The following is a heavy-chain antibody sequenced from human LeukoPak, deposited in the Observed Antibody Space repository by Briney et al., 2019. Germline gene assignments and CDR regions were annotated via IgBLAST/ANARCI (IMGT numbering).Heavy chain of an antibody. CDR1: GFTFSSYA. CDR3: AKSSVGQSNYYFDY. Sequence: SGGSLRLSCAASGFTFSSYAMSWIRQAPEKGLEWVSAISGSGGSTYYADSVKGRFTISRDNSKNTLYLQMNSLRAEDTAVYYCAKSSVGQSNYYFDYWGQGTLVTVSS. D-gene: IGHD4-23*01. CDR2: ISGSGGST. V-gene: IGHV3-23*01. J-gene: IGHJ4*02.